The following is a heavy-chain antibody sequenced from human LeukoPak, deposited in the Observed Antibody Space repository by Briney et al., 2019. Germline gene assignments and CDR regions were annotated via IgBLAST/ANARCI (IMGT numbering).Heavy chain of an antibody. CDR3: ARTNAFDI. CDR1: GDSVSSNNAA. V-gene: IGHV6-1*01. J-gene: IGHJ3*02. Sequence: SQTLSLTCAISGDSVSSNNAAWDWIRQSPSRGLEWLGRTYYRSKWYNEYAVSVKSRITFDPDTSKNQFSLRLSSVTAADTAVYYCARTNAFDIWGQGTMVTVSS. CDR2: TYYRSKWYN.